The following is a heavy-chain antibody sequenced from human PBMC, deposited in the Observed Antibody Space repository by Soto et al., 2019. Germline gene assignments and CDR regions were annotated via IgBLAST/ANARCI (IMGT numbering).Heavy chain of an antibody. CDR1: GFTFSDYY. Sequence: GGSLRLSCAASGFTFSDYYMSWIGQAPGKGLEWVSYISSSSSYTNYADSVKGRFTISRDNAKNSLYLQMNSLRAEDTAVYYCAREISGSYYFDYWGQGTLVTVSS. J-gene: IGHJ4*02. V-gene: IGHV3-11*06. CDR2: ISSSSSYT. D-gene: IGHD3-10*01. CDR3: AREISGSYYFDY.